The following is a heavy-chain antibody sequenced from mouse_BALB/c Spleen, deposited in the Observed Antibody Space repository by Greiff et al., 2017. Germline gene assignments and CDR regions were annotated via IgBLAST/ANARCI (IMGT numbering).Heavy chain of an antibody. Sequence: EVKLMESGPELVKPGASVKMSCKASGYTFTSYVMHWVKQKPGQGLEWIGYINPYNDGTKYNEKFKGKATLTSDKSSSTAYMELSSLTSEDSAVYYCAKPTATPFDYWGQGTTLTVSS. CDR1: GYTFTSYV. J-gene: IGHJ2*01. CDR3: AKPTATPFDY. CDR2: INPYNDGT. V-gene: IGHV1-14*01. D-gene: IGHD1-2*01.